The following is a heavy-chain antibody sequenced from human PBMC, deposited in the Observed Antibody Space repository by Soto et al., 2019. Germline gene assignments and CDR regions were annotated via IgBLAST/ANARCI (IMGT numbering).Heavy chain of an antibody. Sequence: PGGSLRLSCAASGFTFSSYAMNWVRQAPGKGLEWVANIKHDGTEKYYVDSVKGRFTISRDDAKNSLYLQMNSLRAEDTAVYYCARTNVYDYWGQGTLVTVSS. D-gene: IGHD1-1*01. J-gene: IGHJ4*02. CDR1: GFTFSSYA. CDR2: IKHDGTEK. CDR3: ARTNVYDY. V-gene: IGHV3-7*03.